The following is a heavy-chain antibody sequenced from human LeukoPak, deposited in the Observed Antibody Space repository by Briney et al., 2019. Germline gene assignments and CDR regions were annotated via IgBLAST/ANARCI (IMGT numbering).Heavy chain of an antibody. J-gene: IGHJ3*02. Sequence: GGSLRLSCAASGFTFSSYWMSWVRQAPGKGLEWVANIKPDGSEKYYVDSVKGRFTISRDNAKNSLYLQMNSLRAEDTAVYYCAKCRGFLEWLLPLGDAFDIWGQGTMVTVSS. D-gene: IGHD3-3*01. CDR1: GFTFSSYW. CDR2: IKPDGSEK. V-gene: IGHV3-7*03. CDR3: AKCRGFLEWLLPLGDAFDI.